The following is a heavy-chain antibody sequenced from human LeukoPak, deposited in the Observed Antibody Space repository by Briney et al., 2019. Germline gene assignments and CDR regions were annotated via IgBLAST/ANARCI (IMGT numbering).Heavy chain of an antibody. CDR1: GGSISSSSYS. V-gene: IGHV4-39*01. Sequence: SETLSLTCTVSGGSISSSSYSWGWIRQPPGKGLEWIGSIYYSGSTYYNPSLKSRVTISVDTSKNQFSLKLSSVTAADTAVYYCARLPRVRGTSIDYWGQGTLVTVSS. CDR3: ARLPRVRGTSIDY. CDR2: IYYSGST. J-gene: IGHJ4*02. D-gene: IGHD3-10*01.